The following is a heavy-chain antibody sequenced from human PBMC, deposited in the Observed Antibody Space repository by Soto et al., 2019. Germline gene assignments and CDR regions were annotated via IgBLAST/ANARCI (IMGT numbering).Heavy chain of an antibody. D-gene: IGHD3-9*01. CDR3: ARKYYDILTGYLAHYYYRMDV. V-gene: IGHV1-18*01. Sequence: ASVKVSCKASGYTFTSYGISWVRQAPGQGLEWMGWISAYNGNTNYAQKLQGRVTMTTDTSTSTAYMELRSLRSDDTAVYYCARKYYDILTGYLAHYYYRMDVWSQGTTVTVSS. CDR2: ISAYNGNT. J-gene: IGHJ6*02. CDR1: GYTFTSYG.